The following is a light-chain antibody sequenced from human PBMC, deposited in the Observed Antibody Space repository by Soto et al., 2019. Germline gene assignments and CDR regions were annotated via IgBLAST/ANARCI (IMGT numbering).Light chain of an antibody. CDR2: ATS. CDR1: QSISNTY. J-gene: IGKJ1*01. CDR3: QHSDTSPA. V-gene: IGKV3-20*01. Sequence: EIVLTQSPGTLSLSPGERATLSCRASQSISNTYLAWYRQKPGQAPGLLIYATSNRGTGIPDRFSGSGSGTDFTLTISRLEPEDFAVYYCQHSDTSPAFGQGTKVEIK.